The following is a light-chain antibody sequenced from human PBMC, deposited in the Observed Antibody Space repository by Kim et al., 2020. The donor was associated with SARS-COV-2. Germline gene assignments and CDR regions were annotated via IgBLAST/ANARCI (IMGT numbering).Light chain of an antibody. CDR2: EVS. CDR1: NGDIGGYNY. CDR3: CSYAGSNIMV. V-gene: IGLV2-8*01. J-gene: IGLJ2*01. Sequence: GQSVTISCTGTNGDIGGYNYVSWYQPYPGKAPNLMIYEVSKRPSGVPDRFSGSKSGNTASLTVSGLQAEDEANYYCCSYAGSNIMVFGGGTQLTVL.